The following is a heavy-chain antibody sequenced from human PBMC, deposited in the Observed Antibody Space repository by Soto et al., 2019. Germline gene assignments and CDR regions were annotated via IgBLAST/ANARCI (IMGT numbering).Heavy chain of an antibody. V-gene: IGHV3-23*01. CDR2: ISGSGGRT. CDR1: GFTFSRYA. Sequence: EVQLLESGGGLVQPGGSLRLACAASGFTFSRYAMSWVRQAPGKGLEWVSAISGSGGRTYYADSVKGRFTISRDNSKNTLYLQMNSLRAEDTAVYYCATQASHDYGDSYFDYWGQGTLVTVSS. J-gene: IGHJ4*02. CDR3: ATQASHDYGDSYFDY. D-gene: IGHD4-17*01.